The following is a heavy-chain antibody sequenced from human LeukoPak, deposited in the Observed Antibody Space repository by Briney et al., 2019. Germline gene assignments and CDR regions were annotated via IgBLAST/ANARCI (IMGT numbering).Heavy chain of an antibody. CDR3: ARGLGRAVAGAYYFDY. D-gene: IGHD6-19*01. CDR2: INPNSGGT. CDR1: GYTFTGYY. V-gene: IGHV1-2*02. J-gene: IGHJ4*02. Sequence: GASVKVSCEASGYTFTGYYMHWVRQAPGQGLEWMGWINPNSGGTNYAQKFQGRVTMTRDTSISTAYMELSRLRSDDTAVYYCARGLGRAVAGAYYFDYWGQGTLVTVSS.